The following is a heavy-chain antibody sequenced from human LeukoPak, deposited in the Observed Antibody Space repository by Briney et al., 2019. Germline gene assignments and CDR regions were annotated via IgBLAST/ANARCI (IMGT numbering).Heavy chain of an antibody. J-gene: IGHJ6*03. V-gene: IGHV4-34*01. CDR2: INHSGST. CDR1: GFSLSNFA. Sequence: GSLRLSCVASGFSLSNFAMSWIRQPPGKGLEWIGEINHSGSTNYNPSLKSRVTISVDTSKNQFSLKLSSVTAADTAVYYCARGPKFYYYYYMDVWGKGTTVTVSS. CDR3: ARGPKFYYYYYMDV.